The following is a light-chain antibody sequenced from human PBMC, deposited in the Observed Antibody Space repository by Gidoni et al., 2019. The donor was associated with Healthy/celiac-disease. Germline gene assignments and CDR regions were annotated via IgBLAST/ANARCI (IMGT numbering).Light chain of an antibody. V-gene: IGLV4-60*02. Sequence: QPVLTKSSSASASLGSSVKLTCTLSSGHSSYIIAWHQQQPGTAPRYLMKLEGSGSYNKGSGVPDRFSGSSSGADLYLTISNLQFEDEADYYCETWDSNTRVFGTGTKVTVL. J-gene: IGLJ1*01. CDR2: LEGSGSY. CDR3: ETWDSNTRV. CDR1: SGHSSYI.